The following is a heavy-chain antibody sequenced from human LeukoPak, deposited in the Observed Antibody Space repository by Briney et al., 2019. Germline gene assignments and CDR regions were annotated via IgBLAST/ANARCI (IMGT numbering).Heavy chain of an antibody. D-gene: IGHD3-22*01. J-gene: IGHJ4*02. V-gene: IGHV1-69*13. CDR2: IIPIFGTA. Sequence: ASVKVSCKASGGTFSSYAISWVRQAPGQGLEWMGGIIPIFGTANYAQKFQGRVTITADESTSTAYMELSSLRSEDTAVYYCASGTYYYDSSGYYLYDYWGQGTLVTVSS. CDR3: ASGTYYYDSSGYYLYDY. CDR1: GGTFSSYA.